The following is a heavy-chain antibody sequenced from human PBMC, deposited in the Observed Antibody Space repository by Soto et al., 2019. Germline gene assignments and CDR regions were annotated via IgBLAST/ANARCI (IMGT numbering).Heavy chain of an antibody. CDR1: GFTFSAYA. Sequence: EVQLLESGGGLVQPGGSLRLSCAASGFTFSAYAMSWVRQAPGKGLEWVSAISGSGGSTYYADSVKGRFTISRDNSKNTLYLQMNSLRAEDTAVYYCTRTWLVEMPTIKDPAVDYWGQGTLVTVSS. CDR3: TRTWLVEMPTIKDPAVDY. J-gene: IGHJ4*02. CDR2: ISGSGGST. D-gene: IGHD3-9*01. V-gene: IGHV3-23*01.